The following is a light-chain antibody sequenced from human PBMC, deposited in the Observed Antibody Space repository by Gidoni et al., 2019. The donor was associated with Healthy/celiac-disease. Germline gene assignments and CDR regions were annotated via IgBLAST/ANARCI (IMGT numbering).Light chain of an antibody. CDR2: EVS. CDR3: SSYTSSSTPV. J-gene: IGLJ2*01. Sequence: QSALTHPASVSGSPGQSIPISCTGTSNDVGGYNYVSWYQHHPGKAPKLMIDEVSKRPSGVSNRCSGSKSGNTASLTISVLQAEDEADYYCSSYTSSSTPVFGGGTKLTGL. CDR1: SNDVGGYNY. V-gene: IGLV2-14*01.